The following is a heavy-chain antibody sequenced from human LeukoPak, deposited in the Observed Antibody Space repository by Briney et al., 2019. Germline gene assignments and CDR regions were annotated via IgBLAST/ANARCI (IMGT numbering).Heavy chain of an antibody. CDR3: ASPLCRGSTTNCYSGPIEPLDY. CDR1: GFTFSSYA. D-gene: IGHD2-2*01. Sequence: GRSLRLSCAASGFTFSSYAMHWVRQAPGKGLEWVAVISYDGSNKYYADSVKGRFTISRDNSKNTLYLQMNSLRADDTAVYYCASPLCRGSTTNCYSGPIEPLDYWGQGTLVTVSS. J-gene: IGHJ4*02. CDR2: ISYDGSNK. V-gene: IGHV3-30*04.